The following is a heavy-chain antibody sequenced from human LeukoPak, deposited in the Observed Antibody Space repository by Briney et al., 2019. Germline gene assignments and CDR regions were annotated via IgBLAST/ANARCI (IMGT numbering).Heavy chain of an antibody. CDR3: ARLPRQLPLVNYFDY. D-gene: IGHD1-7*01. CDR1: GNSFTNYW. CDR2: IYPGDSDT. Sequence: GESLQISCKGSGNSFTNYWIGWVRPMPGKGLEWMGIIYPGDSDTRYSPSFQGQVTISADKSINTAYLQWSSLKASDTAMYYCARLPRQLPLVNYFDYWGQGTLVTVSS. J-gene: IGHJ4*02. V-gene: IGHV5-51*01.